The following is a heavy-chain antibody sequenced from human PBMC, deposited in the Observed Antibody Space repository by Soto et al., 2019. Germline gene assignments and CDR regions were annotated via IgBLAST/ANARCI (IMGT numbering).Heavy chain of an antibody. CDR3: VKASDGAWPYYFDS. V-gene: IGHV3-48*01. Sequence: PGGSLRLSCAASGFTFSSYSMNWVRQAPGKGLEWVSYISSSSSTIYYADSVKGRFTISRDNAKNTIFLQMHSLRVEDSAVYFCVKASDGAWPYYFDSWGQGTLVTVSS. J-gene: IGHJ4*02. CDR2: ISSSSSTI. CDR1: GFTFSSYS. D-gene: IGHD5-12*01.